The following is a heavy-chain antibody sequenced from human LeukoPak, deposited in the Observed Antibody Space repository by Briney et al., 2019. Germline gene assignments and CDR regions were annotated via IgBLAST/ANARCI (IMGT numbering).Heavy chain of an antibody. Sequence: SQTLSLTCTVSGGSISSGSYYWSWIRQPAGKGLEWIGRIYTSESTNYNPSLKSRVTISVDTSKNQFSLKLSSVTAADTALYYCARDLTTGTGAFDFWGQGTVVTVSS. D-gene: IGHD6-13*01. CDR3: ARDLTTGTGAFDF. J-gene: IGHJ3*01. CDR1: GGSISSGSYY. CDR2: IYTSEST. V-gene: IGHV4-61*02.